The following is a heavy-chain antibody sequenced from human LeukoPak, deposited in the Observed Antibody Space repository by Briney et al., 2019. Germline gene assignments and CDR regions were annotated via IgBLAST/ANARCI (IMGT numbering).Heavy chain of an antibody. J-gene: IGHJ4*02. Sequence: GGSLRLSCAASGFTFSSYGMSWVRQAPGKGLEWVSAMSGGGGSTFYADSVKGRFTISRDNSKNTLYLQMNSLRDEDTAVYYCAKSHCGSFSCSRAEFWGQGTPVTVSS. V-gene: IGHV3-23*01. CDR3: AKSHCGSFSCSRAEF. CDR1: GFTFSSYG. CDR2: MSGGGGST. D-gene: IGHD2-2*01.